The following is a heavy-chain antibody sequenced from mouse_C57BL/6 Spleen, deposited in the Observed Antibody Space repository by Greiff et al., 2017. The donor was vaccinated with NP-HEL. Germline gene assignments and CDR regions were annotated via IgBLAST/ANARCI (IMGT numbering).Heavy chain of an antibody. CDR3: ARGIYYDYDGAWFAY. D-gene: IGHD2-4*01. CDR2: INPNNGGT. J-gene: IGHJ3*01. Sequence: EVQLQQSGPELVKPGASVKISCKASGYTFTDYYMNWVKQSHGKSLEWIGDINPNNGGTSYNQKFKGKATLTVDKSSSTAYMELRSLTSEDSAVYYCARGIYYDYDGAWFAYWGRGTLVTVSA. CDR1: GYTFTDYY. V-gene: IGHV1-26*01.